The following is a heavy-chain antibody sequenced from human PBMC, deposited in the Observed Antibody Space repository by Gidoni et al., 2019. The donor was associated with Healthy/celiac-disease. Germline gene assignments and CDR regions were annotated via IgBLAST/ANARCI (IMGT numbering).Heavy chain of an antibody. Sequence: EVQLVESGGGLVKPGGSLRLSCAASGFTFSSYSMNWVRQAPGKGMEWVSSISSSSSDIDYADSVKGRLTISRDNAKNSLYLQMNSLRAEDTSVYYCARDAEDIVVVPANWFDPWGQGTLVTVSS. V-gene: IGHV3-21*01. J-gene: IGHJ5*02. CDR2: ISSSSSDI. CDR1: GFTFSSYS. CDR3: ARDAEDIVVVPANWFDP. D-gene: IGHD2-2*01.